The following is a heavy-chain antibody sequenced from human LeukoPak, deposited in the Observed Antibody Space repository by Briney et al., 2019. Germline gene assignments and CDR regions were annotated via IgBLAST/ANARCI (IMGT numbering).Heavy chain of an antibody. CDR1: GFTFSSYA. D-gene: IGHD1-26*01. J-gene: IGHJ2*01. Sequence: PGGSLRLSCAASGFTFSSYAMSWVRQAPGKGLEWVSAISGSGGSTYYADSVKGRFTISRDNSKNTLYLQMNSLRAEDTAVYYCARARSPTLGYFDLWGRGTLVTVSS. CDR2: ISGSGGST. CDR3: ARARSPTLGYFDL. V-gene: IGHV3-23*01.